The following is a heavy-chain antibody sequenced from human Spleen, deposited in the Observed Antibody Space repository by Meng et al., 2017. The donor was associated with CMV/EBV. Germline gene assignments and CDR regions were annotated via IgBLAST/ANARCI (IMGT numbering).Heavy chain of an antibody. D-gene: IGHD5-18*01. V-gene: IGHV3-7*01. CDR2: VKQDGSEK. CDR1: GFTFRSYW. CDR3: VTLDTAMPIVFGR. J-gene: IGHJ4*02. Sequence: CAASGFTFRSYWMSWVRQAPGKGLEWVANVKQDGSEKYYVDSVKGRFTISRDNAKNSLYLQMNSLRAEDTAVYYCVTLDTAMPIVFGRWGRGTLVTVSS.